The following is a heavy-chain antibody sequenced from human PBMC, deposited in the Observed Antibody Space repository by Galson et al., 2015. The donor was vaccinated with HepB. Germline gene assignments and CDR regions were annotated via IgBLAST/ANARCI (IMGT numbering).Heavy chain of an antibody. Sequence: SVKVSCKVAGYNVTDLSIHWVRQAPGRGLDWMGRFVPQYGEAIYAQRFQGRVTMASDTSTDTAFMELNTLRSEDTAVYYCATMGPRGISVFGVVSDWFHYWGQGTLVTGSS. CDR3: ATMGPRGISVFGVVSDWFHY. J-gene: IGHJ4*02. V-gene: IGHV1-24*01. CDR1: GYNVTDLS. D-gene: IGHD3-3*01. CDR2: FVPQYGEA.